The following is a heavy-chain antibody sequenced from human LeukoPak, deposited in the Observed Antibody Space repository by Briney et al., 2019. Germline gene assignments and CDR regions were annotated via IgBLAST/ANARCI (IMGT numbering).Heavy chain of an antibody. CDR1: GFPFSSYW. Sequence: GGSLRLSCAAFGFPFSSYWMTWVRQAPGKGLEWVANIKQDGSKKSYVDSVKGRFTISRDNAKNSLYLQMNSLRAEDTAIYYCTRVGYIDEGIDYWGQGTLVTVSS. V-gene: IGHV3-7*04. CDR2: IKQDGSKK. J-gene: IGHJ4*02. D-gene: IGHD5-24*01. CDR3: TRVGYIDEGIDY.